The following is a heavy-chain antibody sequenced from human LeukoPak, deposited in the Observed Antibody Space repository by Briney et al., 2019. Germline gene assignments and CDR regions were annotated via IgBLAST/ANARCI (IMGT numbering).Heavy chain of an antibody. CDR3: VRGTGY. J-gene: IGHJ4*02. CDR1: GSTFSTYV. CDR2: ISSNGDNT. Sequence: GGSLRLSCSVSGSTFSTYVMHWVRQAPGKGLEYVSAISSNGDNTYYADSVKGRFAISRDNSKNTLYLQMSSLRADDTAVYYCVRGTGYWGQGTLVTVSS. V-gene: IGHV3-64D*06.